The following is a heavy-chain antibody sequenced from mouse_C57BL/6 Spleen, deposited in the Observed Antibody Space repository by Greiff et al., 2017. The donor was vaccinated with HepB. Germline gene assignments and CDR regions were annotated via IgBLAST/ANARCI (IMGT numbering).Heavy chain of an antibody. CDR3: ARDRGSNYGFAY. D-gene: IGHD2-5*01. Sequence: DVQLVESEGGLVQPGSSMKLSCTASGFTFSDYYMAWVRQVPEKGLEWVANINYDGSSTYYLDSLKSRFIISRDNAKNILYLQMSSLKSEDTATYYCARDRGSNYGFAYWGQGTLVTVSA. CDR1: GFTFSDYY. V-gene: IGHV5-16*01. CDR2: INYDGSST. J-gene: IGHJ3*01.